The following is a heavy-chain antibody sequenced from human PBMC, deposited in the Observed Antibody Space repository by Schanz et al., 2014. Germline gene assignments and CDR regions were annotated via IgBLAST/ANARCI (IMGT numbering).Heavy chain of an antibody. J-gene: IGHJ5*02. CDR1: GGSISSTFYY. D-gene: IGHD3-10*01. Sequence: QLQLQESGPGLVKPSETLSLTCTVSGGSISSTFYYWGWIRQPPGKGLDWIGTISYSGSTYYNPSPKSGATISEKPSTTQSSRKLNSVTAADTAVYYCANSMVRGVRMSDNWFGPWGQGTLVSVSS. CDR3: ANSMVRGVRMSDNWFGP. V-gene: IGHV4-39*01. CDR2: ISYSGST.